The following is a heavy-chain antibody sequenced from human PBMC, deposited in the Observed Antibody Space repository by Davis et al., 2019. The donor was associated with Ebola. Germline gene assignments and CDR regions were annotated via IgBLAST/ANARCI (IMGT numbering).Heavy chain of an antibody. V-gene: IGHV1-69*13. CDR2: NLLILGAT. D-gene: IGHD6-13*01. CDR3: SRSFSSTFVGWFDP. Sequence: SSVTVSRMPSRGSFSSHSVIWVRQAPAQGREWMGGNLLILGATNYAPSFQGRLTITADESTSTAYIELSSLRPEDTAVYYWSRSFSSTFVGWFDPWGQGTLVTVSS. J-gene: IGHJ5*02. CDR1: RGSFSSHS.